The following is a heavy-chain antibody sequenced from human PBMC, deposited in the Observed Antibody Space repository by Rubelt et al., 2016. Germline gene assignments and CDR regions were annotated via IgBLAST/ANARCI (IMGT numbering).Heavy chain of an antibody. Sequence: RRSGRQAPGKGLEWVANIRQDGSEKYYLDSVKGRFTISRDNAKNSLHLQMDSLRAEDTAVYYCARDKLVGATHLDYWGQGTLVTVSS. D-gene: IGHD1-26*01. CDR3: ARDKLVGATHLDY. V-gene: IGHV3-7*01. J-gene: IGHJ4*02. CDR2: IRQDGSEK.